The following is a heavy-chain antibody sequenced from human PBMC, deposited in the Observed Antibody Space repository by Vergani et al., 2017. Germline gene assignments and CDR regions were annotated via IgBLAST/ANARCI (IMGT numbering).Heavy chain of an antibody. D-gene: IGHD1-20*01. V-gene: IGHV3-66*02. CDR1: GFTVSSNY. Sequence: EVQLVESGGGLVQPGGSLRLSCAASGFTVSSNYMSWVRQAPGKGLERVSVIYSGGSTYYADSVKGRFTISRDNSKNTLYLQMNSLRAEDTAVYYCARTYNWNYFDYWGQGTLVTVSS. J-gene: IGHJ4*02. CDR3: ARTYNWNYFDY. CDR2: IYSGGST.